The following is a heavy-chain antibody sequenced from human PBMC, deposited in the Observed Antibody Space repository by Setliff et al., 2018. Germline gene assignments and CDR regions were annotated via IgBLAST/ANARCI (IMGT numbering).Heavy chain of an antibody. Sequence: EASVKVSCKASGYSFTSYGITWARQAPGQGLEWMGWISPYNGDTRFQQKFQGRVTVTTDTPTATGYLELRSMTSDDTAVYYCARSPPNRGSGSGWYGDFWGQGTLVTVSS. CDR3: ARSPPNRGSGSGWYGDF. V-gene: IGHV1-18*04. D-gene: IGHD6-19*01. J-gene: IGHJ4*02. CDR2: ISPYNGDT. CDR1: GYSFTSYG.